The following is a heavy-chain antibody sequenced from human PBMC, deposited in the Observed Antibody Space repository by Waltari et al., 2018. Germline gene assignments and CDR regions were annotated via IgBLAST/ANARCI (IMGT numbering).Heavy chain of an antibody. Sequence: NPMASVQVSCKASGYTFTGYSMHWVRQAPGQGLEWMGRINPNSGGTNYAQKFQGRVTMTRDPSISTAYMELSRLRTDETAVYYCARLYSGYDPLDYWGQGTLVTVSS. J-gene: IGHJ4*02. CDR2: INPNSGGT. CDR3: ARLYSGYDPLDY. V-gene: IGHV1-2*06. D-gene: IGHD5-12*01. CDR1: GYTFTGYS.